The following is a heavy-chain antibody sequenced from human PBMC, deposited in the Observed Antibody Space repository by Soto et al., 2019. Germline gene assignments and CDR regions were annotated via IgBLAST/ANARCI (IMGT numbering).Heavy chain of an antibody. CDR1: GGSISSSSYY. D-gene: IGHD3-9*01. V-gene: IGHV4-39*01. CDR2: IYYSGST. CDR3: ASERWWSYDILTGYPDYYYYMDV. J-gene: IGHJ6*03. Sequence: PSETLSLTCTVSGGSISSSSYYWGWIRQPPGKGLEWIGSIYYSGSTYYNPSLKSRVTISVDTSKNQFSLKLSSVTAADTAVYYCASERWWSYDILTGYPDYYYYMDVWGKGTTVTV.